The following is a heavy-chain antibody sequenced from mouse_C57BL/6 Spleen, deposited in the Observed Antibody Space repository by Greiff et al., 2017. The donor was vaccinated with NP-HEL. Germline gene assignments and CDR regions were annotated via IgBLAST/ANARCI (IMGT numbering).Heavy chain of an antibody. J-gene: IGHJ3*01. D-gene: IGHD1-1*01. CDR1: GFTFSDYY. Sequence: EVQLVESEGGLVQPGSSMKLSCTASGFTFSDYYMAWVRQVPEKGLVWVANINYDGSSTYYLDSLKSRFIISRDNAKNILYLQMSSLKSEDTATYYCAREGEYYGSRAWFAYWGQGTLVTVSA. V-gene: IGHV5-16*01. CDR2: INYDGSST. CDR3: AREGEYYGSRAWFAY.